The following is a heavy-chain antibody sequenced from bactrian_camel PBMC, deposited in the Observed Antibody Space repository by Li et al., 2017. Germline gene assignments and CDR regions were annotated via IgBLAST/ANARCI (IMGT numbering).Heavy chain of an antibody. D-gene: IGHD5*01. Sequence: GWFRQAPGMEREGVAAIDADGSTSYADSVKGRFTISVDSAKNTLVLQMNSLKPEDTAVYYCARDGLGWISLAQTDFGYWGQGTQVTVSS. J-gene: IGHJ6*01. CDR3: ARDGLGWISLAQTDFGY. V-gene: IGHV3S53*01. CDR2: IDADGST.